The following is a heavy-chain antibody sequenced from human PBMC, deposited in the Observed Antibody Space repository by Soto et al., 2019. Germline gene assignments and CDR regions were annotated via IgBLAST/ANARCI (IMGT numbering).Heavy chain of an antibody. V-gene: IGHV1-69*02. CDR1: GGTFSSYT. Sequence: GASVKVSCKASGGTFSSYTISWVRQAPGQGLEWMGRIIPILGIANYAQKFQGRVTITADKSTSTAYMELSSLRSEDTAVYYCARYGFGESNVGWDYWGQGTLVTVSS. J-gene: IGHJ4*02. CDR2: IIPILGIA. D-gene: IGHD3-10*01. CDR3: ARYGFGESNVGWDY.